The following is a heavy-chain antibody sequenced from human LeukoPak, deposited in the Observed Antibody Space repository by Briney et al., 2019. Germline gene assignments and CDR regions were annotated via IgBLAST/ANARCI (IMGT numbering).Heavy chain of an antibody. J-gene: IGHJ6*02. V-gene: IGHV3-11*05. CDR1: GFTFDYYY. Sequence: GGSLRLSCAASGFTFDYYYMSWIRQAPGKGLEWIAYINDSGTSAKYADSVRGRFTVSRDNARNSVTLQTNSLRAEDTALYYCARDRISANRGYAMDVWGRGAAVTVSS. D-gene: IGHD3-3*02. CDR2: INDSGTSA. CDR3: ARDRISANRGYAMDV.